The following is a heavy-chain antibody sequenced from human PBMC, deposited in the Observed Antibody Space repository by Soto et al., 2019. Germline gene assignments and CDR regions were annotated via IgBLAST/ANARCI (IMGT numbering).Heavy chain of an antibody. CDR1: GFTFSNAW. D-gene: IGHD6-13*01. J-gene: IGHJ4*02. CDR2: IKSKTDGGTT. CDR3: TATPVEEGYSSSWYRYYFGY. V-gene: IGHV3-15*01. Sequence: GGSLRLSCAASGFTFSNAWMSWVRQAPGKGLEWVGRIKSKTDGGTTDYDAPVKGRFTISRDDSKNTLYLQMNSLKTEDTAVYYCTATPVEEGYSSSWYRYYFGYWGQGTRVTVAS.